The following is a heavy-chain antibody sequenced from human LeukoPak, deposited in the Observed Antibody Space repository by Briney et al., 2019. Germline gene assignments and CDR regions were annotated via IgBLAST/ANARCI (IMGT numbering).Heavy chain of an antibody. CDR2: ISYTGTDI. CDR1: GFTVSSNY. CDR3: PRGLGNGAFGI. J-gene: IGHJ3*02. V-gene: IGHV3-21*01. Sequence: PGGSLRLSCAASGFTVSSNYMSWVRQAPGKGLEWVSCISYTGTDIYYADSVKGRFTISRDSAKNSLFLQMNSLRAEDTAVYYCPRGLGNGAFGIWGQGTMVIVSS. D-gene: IGHD3-16*01.